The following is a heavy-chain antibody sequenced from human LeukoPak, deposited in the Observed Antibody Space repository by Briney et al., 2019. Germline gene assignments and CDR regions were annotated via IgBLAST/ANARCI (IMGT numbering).Heavy chain of an antibody. CDR3: ARGPTRSITIFGVVIEDGMDV. Sequence: SETLSLTCTVSGGSISSYYWSWNRQPPGKGLEWIGYIYYSGSTNYNPSLKSRVTISVDTSKNQFSLKLSSVTAADTAVYYCARGPTRSITIFGVVIEDGMDVWGQGTTVTVSS. V-gene: IGHV4-59*01. D-gene: IGHD3-3*01. CDR2: IYYSGST. J-gene: IGHJ6*02. CDR1: GGSISSYY.